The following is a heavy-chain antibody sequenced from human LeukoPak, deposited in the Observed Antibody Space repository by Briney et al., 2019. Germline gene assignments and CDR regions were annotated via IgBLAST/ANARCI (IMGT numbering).Heavy chain of an antibody. Sequence: PGGSLRLSCAASGFTFSSYAMSWVRQAPGKGLEWVSAISGSGGSTYYADSVKGRFTISRDNSKNTLYLQMNSLRAEDTAVYYCARESGSYYVIDRAEYFQHWGQGTLVTVSS. J-gene: IGHJ1*01. CDR3: ARESGSYYVIDRAEYFQH. CDR1: GFTFSSYA. V-gene: IGHV3-23*01. CDR2: ISGSGGST. D-gene: IGHD1-26*01.